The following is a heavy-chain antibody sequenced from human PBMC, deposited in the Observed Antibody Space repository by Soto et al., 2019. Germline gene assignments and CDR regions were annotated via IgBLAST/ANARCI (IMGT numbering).Heavy chain of an antibody. CDR3: ARDRVSPARFGY. CDR1: GFTVSGSY. V-gene: IGHV3-66*01. CDR2: IYGDGTT. Sequence: VQLVESGGGLVQPGGSLRLSCAGSGFTVSGSYMGWVRQAPGKGPEWVSTIYGDGTTYYADSVKGWFSVSRDNSKNTLYLQMYSLRAEDTALYYCARDRVSPARFGYWGQGTLVTVSS. J-gene: IGHJ4*02.